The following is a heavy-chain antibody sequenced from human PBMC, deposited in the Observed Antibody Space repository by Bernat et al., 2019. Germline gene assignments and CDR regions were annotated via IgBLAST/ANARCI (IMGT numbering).Heavy chain of an antibody. V-gene: IGHV3-7*03. CDR2: IKGDGSET. Sequence: EVKLVESGGDLVQPGGSLRLSCEASGFTLSNYWMSWVRQAPGEGLEWVANIKGDGSETNYVDSVKGRFTISRDNDKNSLYLQMNSLRAEDTARYYCARDWIDVTGIGIDYWGQGTLVTVSS. J-gene: IGHJ4*02. D-gene: IGHD2-21*02. CDR1: GFTLSNYW. CDR3: ARDWIDVTGIGIDY.